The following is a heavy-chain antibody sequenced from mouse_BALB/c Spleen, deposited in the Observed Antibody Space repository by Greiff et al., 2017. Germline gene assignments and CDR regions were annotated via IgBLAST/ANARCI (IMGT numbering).Heavy chain of an antibody. CDR2: IWSGGST. CDR3: ARNEGLRREGYFDY. CDR1: GFSLTSYG. D-gene: IGHD2-2*01. J-gene: IGHJ2*01. V-gene: IGHV2-2*02. Sequence: VQGVESGPGLVQPSQSLSITCTVSGFSLTSYGVHWVRQSPGKGLEWLGVIWSGGSTDYNAAFISRLSISKDNSKSQVFFKMNSLQANDTAIYYCARNEGLRREGYFDYWGQGTTLTVSS.